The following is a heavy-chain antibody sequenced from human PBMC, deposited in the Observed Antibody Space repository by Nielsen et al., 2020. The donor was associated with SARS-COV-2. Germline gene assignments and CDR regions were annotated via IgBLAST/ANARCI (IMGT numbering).Heavy chain of an antibody. D-gene: IGHD2-2*01. CDR2: ISYDGSNK. CDR1: GFTFSSYG. J-gene: IGHJ6*02. CDR3: AREGGSYCSSTSCNYGMDV. V-gene: IGHV3-30*03. Sequence: GESLKISCAASGFTFSSYGMHWVRQAPGKGLEWVAVISYDGSNKYYADSVKGRFTISRDNSKNTLYLQMNSLRAEDTAVYYCAREGGSYCSSTSCNYGMDVWGQGTTVTVSS.